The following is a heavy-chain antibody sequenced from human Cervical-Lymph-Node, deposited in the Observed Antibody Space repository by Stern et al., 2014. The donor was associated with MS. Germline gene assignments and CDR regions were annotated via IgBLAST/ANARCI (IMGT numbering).Heavy chain of an antibody. J-gene: IGHJ4*02. CDR1: GFSISPYW. V-gene: IGHV3-7*03. D-gene: IGHD6-6*01. Sequence: EVQLLESGGGLVQPGGSLRLSCAASGFSISPYWMNWVRQAPGKGLEWGANIKQDGSEKFCVDSVKGRFTISRDNAKNSLYLQMNSLRVEDAAVYYCACLNSSSTPFSYWGQGTLVTVSS. CDR2: IKQDGSEK. CDR3: ACLNSSSTPFSY.